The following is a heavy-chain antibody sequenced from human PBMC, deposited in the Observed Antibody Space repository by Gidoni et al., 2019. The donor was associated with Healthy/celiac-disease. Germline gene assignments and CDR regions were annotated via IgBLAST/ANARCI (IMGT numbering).Heavy chain of an antibody. CDR1: VYSCTSYW. V-gene: IGHV5-51*01. CDR2: INPGDPDT. CDR3: ARQRTQGWLVSFGY. J-gene: IGHJ4*02. D-gene: IGHD6-19*01. Sequence: VQLVQSGAVVTNPGESLKISCNGSVYSCTSYWIGWVLQMPGKGLEWMWIINPGDPDTRYSPSFQGQVTISADKSIGTAYLQWSSLKASDTAMYYCARQRTQGWLVSFGYWGQGTLVTVSS.